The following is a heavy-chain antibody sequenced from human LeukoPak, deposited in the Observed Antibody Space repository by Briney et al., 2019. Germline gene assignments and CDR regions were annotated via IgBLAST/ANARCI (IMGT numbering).Heavy chain of an antibody. V-gene: IGHV3-23*01. D-gene: IGHD6-6*01. J-gene: IGHJ4*02. CDR3: ARHITARTPYESDY. CDR2: ISYSGGST. CDR1: GFTFSSNA. Sequence: PGGSLRLSCAASGFTFSSNAMSWVRQAPGKGLEWVSGISYSGGSTYYADSVKGRFTISRDNSKNTLYLQMNSLRAEDTAVYYCARHITARTPYESDYWGQGTLVTVSS.